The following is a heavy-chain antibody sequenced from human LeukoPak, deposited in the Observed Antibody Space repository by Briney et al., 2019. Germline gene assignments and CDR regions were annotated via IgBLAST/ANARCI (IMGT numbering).Heavy chain of an antibody. Sequence: SGPTLVNPTQTLTLTCTFSGCSLRTSGMRVSWIRQPPGKALEWLARIDWDDDKFYSTSLKTRLTISKDTSKTQVVLTMTNMDPVDAATYYCARTIYDSSGFYPYFDYWGQGTPVTVSS. D-gene: IGHD3-22*01. CDR2: IDWDDDK. J-gene: IGHJ4*02. V-gene: IGHV2-70*04. CDR3: ARTIYDSSGFYPYFDY. CDR1: GCSLRTSGMR.